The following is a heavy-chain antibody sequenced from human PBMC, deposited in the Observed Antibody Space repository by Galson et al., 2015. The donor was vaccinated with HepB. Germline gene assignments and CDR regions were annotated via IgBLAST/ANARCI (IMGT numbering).Heavy chain of an antibody. CDR1: GFTFSSYW. V-gene: IGHV3-74*01. D-gene: IGHD5-24*01. J-gene: IGHJ5*02. CDR2: INSDGSST. Sequence: SLRLSCAASGFTFSSYWMHWVRQAPGKGLVWVSRINSDGSSTTYADSVKGRFTISRDNARNTLYLQMNSLRAEDTAVYYCVRDRGGERDPNWFDPWGQGTLVTVSS. CDR3: VRDRGGERDPNWFDP.